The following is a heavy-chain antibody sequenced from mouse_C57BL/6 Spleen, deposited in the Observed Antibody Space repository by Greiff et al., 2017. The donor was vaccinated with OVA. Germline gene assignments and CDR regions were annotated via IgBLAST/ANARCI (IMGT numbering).Heavy chain of an antibody. CDR3: ARSPSTVVAKYFDV. V-gene: IGHV1-69*01. CDR1: GYTFTSYW. J-gene: IGHJ1*03. Sequence: QVQLQQSGAELVMPGASVKLSCKASGYTFTSYWMHWVKQRPGQGLEWIGEIDPSDSYTNYNQKFKGKSTLTVDKSSSTAYMQLSSLTSEDSAVYYCARSPSTVVAKYFDVWGTGTTVTVSS. D-gene: IGHD1-1*01. CDR2: IDPSDSYT.